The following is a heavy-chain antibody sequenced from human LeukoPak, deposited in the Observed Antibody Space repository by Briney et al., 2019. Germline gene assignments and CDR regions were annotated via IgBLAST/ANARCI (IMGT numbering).Heavy chain of an antibody. V-gene: IGHV1-3*01. Sequence: GASVKVSCKASGYTFTSYAIHWVRQAPGQRLEWMGWISAGNGNTKYSQNFQGRVTFISNTSATTAFMELSSLRSEDAAVYYCAIIFLYDAFDIWGQGTMVTVSS. CDR2: ISAGNGNT. J-gene: IGHJ3*02. D-gene: IGHD3-3*02. CDR3: AIIFLYDAFDI. CDR1: GYTFTSYA.